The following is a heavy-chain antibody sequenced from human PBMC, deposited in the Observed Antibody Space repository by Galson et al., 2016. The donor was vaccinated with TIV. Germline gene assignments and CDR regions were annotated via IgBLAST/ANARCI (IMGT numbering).Heavy chain of an antibody. CDR1: GYTFSKYG. CDR2: ISGDSGNT. CDR3: ARDRGSMTMIPVVDYYYGMDV. Sequence: SVKVSCKASGYTFSKYGISWVRQAPGQGLEWMGWISGDSGNTDYARKFQGRVIMTAETSTGTAFLEVRSLTSDDTAVYYCARDRGSMTMIPVVDYYYGMDVWGQGTTVTV. J-gene: IGHJ6*02. D-gene: IGHD3-22*01. V-gene: IGHV1-18*04.